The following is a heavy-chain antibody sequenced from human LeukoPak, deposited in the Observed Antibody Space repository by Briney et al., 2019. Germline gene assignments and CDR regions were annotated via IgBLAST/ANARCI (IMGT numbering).Heavy chain of an antibody. V-gene: IGHV4-30-4*08. CDR3: ARVSTAKYDVWGGYYTASWFDP. J-gene: IGHJ5*02. Sequence: SQTLSLTCTVSGDSVSSTEYYWSWVRQAPGKGLEFIVYMNYIGATYYNPSLRSRLTISGDSSKNQFSLRLKSVTAADTAVYYCARVSTAKYDVWGGYYTASWFDPWGQGALVTVSS. D-gene: IGHD3-3*01. CDR1: GDSVSSTEYY. CDR2: MNYIGAT.